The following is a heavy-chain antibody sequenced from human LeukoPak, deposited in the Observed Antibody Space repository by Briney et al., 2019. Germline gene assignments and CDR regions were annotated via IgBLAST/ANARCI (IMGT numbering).Heavy chain of an antibody. D-gene: IGHD3-22*01. CDR3: ARGRYDSRIFDY. Sequence: GGSLRLSCAASGFIFSRYDMNWVRQAPGKGLEWVSFISSSSSYIYYADSVKGRFTISRDNAKKSLYLQMNSLRAEDTAVYYCARGRYDSRIFDYWGQGTLVTVSS. CDR2: ISSSSSYI. V-gene: IGHV3-21*01. CDR1: GFIFSRYD. J-gene: IGHJ4*02.